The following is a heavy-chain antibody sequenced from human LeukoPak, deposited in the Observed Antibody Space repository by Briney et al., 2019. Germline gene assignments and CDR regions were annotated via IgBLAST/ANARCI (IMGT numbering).Heavy chain of an antibody. CDR1: GYTFTGYY. CDR3: AHGGRRDGYNKDAFDI. D-gene: IGHD5-24*01. V-gene: IGHV1-2*02. J-gene: IGHJ3*02. CDR2: INPNSGGT. Sequence: ASVKVSCKASGYTFTGYYMHWVRQAPGQGLEWMGWINPNSGGTNYAQKFQGRVTMTRDTSISTAYMELSRLRSDDTAVYYCAHGGRRDGYNKDAFDIWGQGTMVTVSS.